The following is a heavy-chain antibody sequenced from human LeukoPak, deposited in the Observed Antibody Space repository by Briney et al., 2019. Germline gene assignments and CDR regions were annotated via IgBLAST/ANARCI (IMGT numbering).Heavy chain of an antibody. D-gene: IGHD1-26*01. Sequence: VASVKVSCKASGYIFTDHFFHWVRQAPGQGLEWMGWIRPTDGAAKVAQKFQGRVTLTRDTSISTVYMEMSGLRFDDTAMYYCAGGRYRYSYDYWGQGTLVTVSS. V-gene: IGHV1-2*02. J-gene: IGHJ4*02. CDR3: AGGRYRYSYDY. CDR2: IRPTDGAA. CDR1: GYIFTDHF.